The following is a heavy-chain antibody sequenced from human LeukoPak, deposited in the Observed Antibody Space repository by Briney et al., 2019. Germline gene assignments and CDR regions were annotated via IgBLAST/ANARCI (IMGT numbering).Heavy chain of an antibody. CDR3: AKDQGYCSGGSCYSLTN. CDR1: GFTFSSYS. V-gene: IGHV3-21*04. D-gene: IGHD2-15*01. Sequence: GGSLRLSCAASGFTFSSYSMNWVRQAPGKGLEWVSSISSSSSYIYYADSVKGRFTISRDNAKNSLYLQMNSLRAEDTALYYCAKDQGYCSGGSCYSLTNWGQGTLVTVSS. J-gene: IGHJ4*02. CDR2: ISSSSSYI.